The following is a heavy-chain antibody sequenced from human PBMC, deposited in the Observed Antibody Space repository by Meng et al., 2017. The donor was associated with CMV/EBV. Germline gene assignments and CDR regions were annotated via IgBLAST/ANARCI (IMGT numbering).Heavy chain of an antibody. Sequence: ESLKISCAASGFTFSSYSMNWVRQAPGKGLEWIGYIYYSGSTNYNPSLKSRVTISVDTSKNQFSLKLSSVTAADTAVYYCARGGGIQLWYYYYGMDVWGQGTTVTVSS. CDR1: GFTFSSYS. CDR3: ARGGGIQLWYYYYGMDV. V-gene: IGHV4-59*01. D-gene: IGHD5-18*01. J-gene: IGHJ6*02. CDR2: IYYSGST.